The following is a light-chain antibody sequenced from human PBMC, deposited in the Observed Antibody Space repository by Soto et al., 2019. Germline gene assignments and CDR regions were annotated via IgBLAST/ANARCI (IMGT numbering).Light chain of an antibody. Sequence: DIQMTQSLSSLSASVGDRVTITCRASQSISTYLNWYQQKPGKAPQLLIFVASSLYSGVPSRFSSSGSGTDFTLTISSLQPEDFATYFCQQSFTTPRTFGQGTKLDVK. V-gene: IGKV1-39*01. CDR1: QSISTY. CDR3: QQSFTTPRT. J-gene: IGKJ2*01. CDR2: VAS.